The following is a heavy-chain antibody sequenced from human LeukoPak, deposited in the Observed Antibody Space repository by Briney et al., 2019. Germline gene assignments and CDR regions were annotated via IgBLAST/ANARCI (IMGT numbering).Heavy chain of an antibody. J-gene: IGHJ6*03. D-gene: IGHD6-13*01. CDR1: GFTFSSYA. CDR2: ISYDGSNK. Sequence: GGSLRLSCAASGFTFSSYAMHWVRQAPGKGLEWVAVISYDGSNKYYADSVKGRFTISRDNSKNTLYLQMNSLRAEDTAVYYCASYSTNWGNYYHMDVWGKGTTVTVSS. V-gene: IGHV3-30-3*01. CDR3: ASYSTNWGNYYHMDV.